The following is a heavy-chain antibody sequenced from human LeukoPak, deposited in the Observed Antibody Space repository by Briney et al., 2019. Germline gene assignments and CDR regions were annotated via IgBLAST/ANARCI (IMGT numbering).Heavy chain of an antibody. Sequence: GGSLRLSCAASGFTFSNYYMGWIRQAPGKGLEWVSYISSSGSTIYYADSVKGRFTISRDNAKNSLYLQMNSLRAEDTAVYYCARATSPFTYYYGSGTKRGAFDIWGQGTMVTVSS. D-gene: IGHD3-10*01. J-gene: IGHJ3*02. CDR2: ISSSGSTI. CDR1: GFTFSNYY. V-gene: IGHV3-11*04. CDR3: ARATSPFTYYYGSGTKRGAFDI.